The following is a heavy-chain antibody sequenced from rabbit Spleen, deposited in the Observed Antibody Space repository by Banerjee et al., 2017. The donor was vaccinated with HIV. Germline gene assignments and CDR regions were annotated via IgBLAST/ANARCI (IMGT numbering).Heavy chain of an antibody. CDR1: GFDFSSSYY. V-gene: IGHV1S40*01. CDR3: ARDGAGGSYFAL. CDR2: IDPVFGIT. Sequence: QSLEESGGDLVKPGASLTLTCTASGFDFSSSYYMCWVRQAPGKRPEWIGYIDPVFGITYYANWVNGRFSISRENAQNTVFLQMTSLTAADTATYFCARDGAGGSYFALWGPGTLVTVS. D-gene: IGHD8-1*01. J-gene: IGHJ4*01.